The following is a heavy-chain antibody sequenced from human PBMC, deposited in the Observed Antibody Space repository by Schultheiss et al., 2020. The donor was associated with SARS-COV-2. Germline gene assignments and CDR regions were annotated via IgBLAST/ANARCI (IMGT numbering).Heavy chain of an antibody. CDR2: ISSSSSYI. CDR3: ARGDSSGEQYYYYYYGMDV. Sequence: GGSLRLSCAASGFTFSTYNMNWVRQAPGKGLEWVSSISSSSSYIYYADSVKGRFTISRDNAKNSLYLQMNSLRAEDTAVYYCARGDSSGEQYYYYYYGMDVWGQGTTVTVSS. CDR1: GFTFSTYN. D-gene: IGHD3-22*01. J-gene: IGHJ6*02. V-gene: IGHV3-21*01.